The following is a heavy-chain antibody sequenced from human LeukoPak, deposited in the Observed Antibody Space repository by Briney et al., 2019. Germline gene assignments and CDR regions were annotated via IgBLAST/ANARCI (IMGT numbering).Heavy chain of an antibody. CDR3: ARDAPSVAVAGGPDY. Sequence: GASVKVPCKASGYTFTSYGISWVRQAPGQGLEWMGWISVYNGNIHYAQKLQGRVTMTTDTFTSTAYMELRSLTSDDTAIYYCARDAPSVAVAGGPDYWGQGTLVSVSS. CDR2: ISVYNGNI. V-gene: IGHV1-18*01. CDR1: GYTFTSYG. J-gene: IGHJ4*02. D-gene: IGHD6-19*01.